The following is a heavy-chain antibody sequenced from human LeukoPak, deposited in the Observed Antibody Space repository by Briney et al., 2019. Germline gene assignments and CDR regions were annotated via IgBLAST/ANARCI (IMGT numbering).Heavy chain of an antibody. Sequence: PSETLSLTCTVSGGSISSYYWSWIRKPPAQGLGRSGYIYYSGSTNYNPSLKSRVTISVDTSKNQFSLKLSSVTAADTAVYYCARDVGATYDAFDIWGQGTMVTVSS. CDR2: IYYSGST. V-gene: IGHV4-59*13. CDR1: GGSISSYY. D-gene: IGHD1-26*01. CDR3: ARDVGATYDAFDI. J-gene: IGHJ3*02.